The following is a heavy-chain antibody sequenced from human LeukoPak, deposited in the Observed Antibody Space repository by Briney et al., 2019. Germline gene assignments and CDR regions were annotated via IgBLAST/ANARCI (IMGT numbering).Heavy chain of an antibody. V-gene: IGHV6-1*01. J-gene: IGHJ3*02. CDR1: GDSVSNNNAA. D-gene: IGHD3-16*01. CDR2: TYYRSKWYT. CDR3: ASSSLRGSDAFDI. Sequence: SQTLSLTCAISGDSVSNNNAAWNWIRQSPSRGLEWLGRTYYRSKWYTDYAVSVSSRITINPDASKNQFSLQLNSVTPEATAVYYCASSSLRGSDAFDIWGQGTMVTVSS.